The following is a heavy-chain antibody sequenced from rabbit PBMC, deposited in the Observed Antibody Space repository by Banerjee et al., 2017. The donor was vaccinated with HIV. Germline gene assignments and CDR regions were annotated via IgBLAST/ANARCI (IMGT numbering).Heavy chain of an antibody. D-gene: IGHD6-1*01. CDR1: GFSFSNKYV. V-gene: IGHV1S43*01. Sequence: QEQLVESGGDLVKPEGSLTLTCTASGFSFSNKYVMCWVRQAPGKGLEWIACINTSSGNTVYASWAKGRFTISRSTSLNTVDLKITSLTAADTATYFCARDGYGGYGLYLWGPGTLVTVS. CDR2: INTSSGNT. CDR3: ARDGYGGYGLYL. J-gene: IGHJ4*01.